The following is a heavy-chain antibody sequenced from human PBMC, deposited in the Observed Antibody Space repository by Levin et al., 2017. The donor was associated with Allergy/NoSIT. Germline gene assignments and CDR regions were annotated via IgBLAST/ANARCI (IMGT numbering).Heavy chain of an antibody. D-gene: IGHD6-19*01. CDR2: ISSNGGST. V-gene: IGHV3-64*01. J-gene: IGHJ4*02. Sequence: GESLKISCAASGFTFSSYAMHWVRQAPGKGLEYVSAISSNGGSTYYANSVKGRFTISRDNSKNTLYLQMGSLRAEDMAVYYCARGESSGWSVFDYWGQGTLVTVSS. CDR3: ARGESSGWSVFDY. CDR1: GFTFSSYA.